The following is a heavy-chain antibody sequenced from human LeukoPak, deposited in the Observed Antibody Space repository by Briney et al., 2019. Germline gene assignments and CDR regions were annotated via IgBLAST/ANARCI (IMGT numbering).Heavy chain of an antibody. Sequence: PSETLSLTCTVSGGSISSANHFWRWVRQSPGEGLDWIGYIHYDGRAHYNPSLKRRVSMPLDMSKNPSSLNLTSVTAAAPALYYCPREVITPGHSDGFDLWGQGTMVSVSS. D-gene: IGHD2-21*01. J-gene: IGHJ3*01. CDR2: IHYDGRA. CDR3: PREVITPGHSDGFDL. CDR1: GGSISSANHF. V-gene: IGHV4-30-4*08.